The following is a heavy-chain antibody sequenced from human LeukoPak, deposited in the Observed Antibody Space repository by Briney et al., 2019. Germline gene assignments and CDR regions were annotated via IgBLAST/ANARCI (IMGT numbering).Heavy chain of an antibody. CDR2: IYTSGST. V-gene: IGHV4-61*02. D-gene: IGHD3-10*01. CDR3: AREDLGGWFYP. Sequence: SETLSLTCTVSGGSISSGSYYWSWIRQPAGKGVEWIGRIYTSGSTNYNPSLKSRVTISVDTSKNQFSLKLSSVTAADTAVYYCAREDLGGWFYPWGQGTLVTVSS. J-gene: IGHJ5*02. CDR1: GGSISSGSYY.